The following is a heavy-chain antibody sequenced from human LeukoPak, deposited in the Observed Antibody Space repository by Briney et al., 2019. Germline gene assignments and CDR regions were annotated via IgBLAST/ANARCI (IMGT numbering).Heavy chain of an antibody. CDR1: GGTFSSYA. Sequence: SVTVSCKASGGTFSSYAISWVRQAPGQGLEWMGGIIPIFGTANYAQKFQGRVTITADESTSTAYMELSSLRSEDTAVYYCARGGIDYGANSNYFDYWGQGTLVTVSS. J-gene: IGHJ4*02. V-gene: IGHV1-69*13. CDR3: ARGGIDYGANSNYFDY. CDR2: IIPIFGTA. D-gene: IGHD4-23*01.